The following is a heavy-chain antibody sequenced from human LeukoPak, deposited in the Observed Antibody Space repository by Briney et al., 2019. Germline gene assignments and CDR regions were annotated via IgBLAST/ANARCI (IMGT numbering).Heavy chain of an antibody. CDR1: GFTFSSYD. CDR2: IGTAGDT. Sequence: GGSLRLSCAASGFTFSSYDMHWVRQATGKGLEWVSAIGTAGDTYYPGSVKGRFTISRENAKNSLYLQMNSLRAGDTAVYYCARGRSGYSSSWYDAFDIWGQGTMVTVSS. D-gene: IGHD6-13*01. J-gene: IGHJ3*02. V-gene: IGHV3-13*01. CDR3: ARGRSGYSSSWYDAFDI.